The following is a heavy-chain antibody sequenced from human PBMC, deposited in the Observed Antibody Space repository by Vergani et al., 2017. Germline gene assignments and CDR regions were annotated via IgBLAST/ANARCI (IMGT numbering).Heavy chain of an antibody. Sequence: QLQLQESGPGLVKPSETLSLTCTVSGGSTSSSSYYWGWIRQPPGKGLEWIGSIYYSGSTYYNPSLKSRVTISVDTSKNQFSLKLSSVTAADTAVYYCARRVGAITFDYWGQGTLVTVSS. CDR2: IYYSGST. CDR3: ARRVGAITFDY. J-gene: IGHJ4*02. D-gene: IGHD1-26*01. CDR1: GGSTSSSSYY. V-gene: IGHV4-39*01.